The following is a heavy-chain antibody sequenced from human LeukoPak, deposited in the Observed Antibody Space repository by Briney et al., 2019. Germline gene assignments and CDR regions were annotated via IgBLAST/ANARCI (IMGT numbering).Heavy chain of an antibody. CDR2: ISYDGSNK. CDR3: AKEVEYQLLQYYYYGMDV. D-gene: IGHD2-2*01. V-gene: IGHV3-30*18. J-gene: IGHJ6*04. Sequence: GGSLRLSCAASGFTFSSYGMHGVRQAPGKGRERVAVISYDGSNKYYADSVKGRFTISRDNSKNTLYLQMNSLRAEDTAVYYCAKEVEYQLLQYYYYGMDVWGKGTTVTVSS. CDR1: GFTFSSYG.